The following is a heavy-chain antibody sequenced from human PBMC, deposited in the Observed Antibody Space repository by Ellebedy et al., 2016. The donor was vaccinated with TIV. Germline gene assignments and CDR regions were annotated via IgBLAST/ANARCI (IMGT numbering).Heavy chain of an antibody. CDR1: GGSFSGYY. Sequence: SETLSLTXAVYGGSFSGYYWSWIRQPPGKGLEWIGEINHSGSTNYNPSLKSRVTISVDTSKNQFSLKLSSVTAADTAVYYCARHSGYSSGWEYDAFDIWGQGTMVTVSS. D-gene: IGHD6-19*01. CDR3: ARHSGYSSGWEYDAFDI. V-gene: IGHV4-34*01. CDR2: INHSGST. J-gene: IGHJ3*02.